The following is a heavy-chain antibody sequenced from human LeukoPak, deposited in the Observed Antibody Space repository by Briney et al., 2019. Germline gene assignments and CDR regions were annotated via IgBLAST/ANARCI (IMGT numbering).Heavy chain of an antibody. CDR3: ARDVPYYYESSGYYSLGFDI. V-gene: IGHV3-21*01. CDR1: GFTFSNYS. D-gene: IGHD3-22*01. CDR2: IRSSSSYI. J-gene: IGHJ3*02. Sequence: GGSLRLSCAASGFTFSNYSMNWVRQAPGKGLEWVSSIRSSSSYIYYADSVKGRFTISRDNAKNSLYLQMNSLRAEDTAVYYCARDVPYYYESSGYYSLGFDIWGQGTMVTVSS.